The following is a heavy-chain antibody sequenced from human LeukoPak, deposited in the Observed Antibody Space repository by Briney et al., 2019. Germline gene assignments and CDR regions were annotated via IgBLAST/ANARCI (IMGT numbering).Heavy chain of an antibody. CDR1: GYTFTSYY. CDR2: IKPSGGST. CDR3: AREVPENFNFDY. J-gene: IGHJ4*02. V-gene: IGHV1-46*01. Sequence: GASVKVSCKASGYTFTSYYTHWVRLAPGQGLEWMGIIKPSGGSTLYAQKFQGRVTATSDMSTSTVYVELSSLRSEDTAVYYCAREVPENFNFDYWGQGTLVTVSS. D-gene: IGHD2/OR15-2a*01.